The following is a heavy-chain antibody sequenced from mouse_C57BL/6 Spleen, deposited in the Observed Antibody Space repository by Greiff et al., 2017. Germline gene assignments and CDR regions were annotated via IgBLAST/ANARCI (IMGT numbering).Heavy chain of an antibody. CDR2: IYPGDGDT. J-gene: IGHJ2*01. CDR1: GYAFSSSW. V-gene: IGHV1-82*01. CDR3: ARSGNDYFDY. Sequence: VQLKQSGPELVKPGASVKISCKASGYAFSSSWMNWVKQRPGKGLEWIGRIYPGDGDTNYNGKFKGKATLTADKSSSTAYMQLSSLTSEDSAVYFCARSGNDYFDYWGQGTTLTVSS.